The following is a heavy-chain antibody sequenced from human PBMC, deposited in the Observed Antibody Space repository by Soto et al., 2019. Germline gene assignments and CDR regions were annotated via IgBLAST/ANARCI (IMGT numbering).Heavy chain of an antibody. CDR3: ARSINP. D-gene: IGHD3-10*01. V-gene: IGHV4-59*12. CDR2: IYYSGST. CDR1: GGSIISYY. Sequence: ETLSLTCTVSGGSIISYYWSWILQPPGKGLEWIGYIYYSGSTYYTPSLKSRVTISVDTSKNQFSLKLSSVTAADTAVYYCARSINPWGQGTLVTVSS. J-gene: IGHJ5*02.